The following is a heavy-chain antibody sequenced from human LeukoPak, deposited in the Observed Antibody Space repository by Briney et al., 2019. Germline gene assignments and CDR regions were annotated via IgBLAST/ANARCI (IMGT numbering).Heavy chain of an antibody. CDR2: IYYSGST. CDR1: GGSISSYY. V-gene: IGHV4-59*01. J-gene: IGHJ4*02. CDR3: ARDRHDILTGYYLDY. D-gene: IGHD3-9*01. Sequence: SETLSLTCTVSGGSISSYYWSWIRQPPGKGLEWIGYIYYSGSTNHNPSLKSRVTISVDTSKNQFSLKLSSVTAADTAVYYCARDRHDILTGYYLDYWGQGTLVTVSS.